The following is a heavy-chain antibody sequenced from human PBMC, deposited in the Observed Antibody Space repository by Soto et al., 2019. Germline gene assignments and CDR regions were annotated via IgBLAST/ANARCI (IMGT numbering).Heavy chain of an antibody. D-gene: IGHD6-19*01. J-gene: IGHJ3*02. CDR2: IYYSGST. V-gene: IGHV4-59*01. CDR3: ARGSSGWYENLNAFDI. Sequence: SETLSLTCTVSGGSISSYYWSWIRQPPGKGLEWIGYIYYSGSTNYNPSLKSRVTISVDTSKNQFSLKLSSVTAADTAVYYCARGSSGWYENLNAFDIWGQGTMVTVSS. CDR1: GGSISSYY.